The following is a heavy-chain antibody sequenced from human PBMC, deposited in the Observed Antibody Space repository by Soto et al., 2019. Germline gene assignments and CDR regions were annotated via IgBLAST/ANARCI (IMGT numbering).Heavy chain of an antibody. CDR3: AREFRPYCSGGSCYVLFDY. V-gene: IGHV4-61*01. D-gene: IGHD2-15*01. J-gene: IGHJ4*02. Sequence: QVQLQESGPGLVKPSETLSLTCTVSGGSVSSGSYYWSWIRQPPGKGLEWIGYIYYSGSTNYNPSLKSRVTISVDTSKNQFSLKLSSVTAADTAVYYCAREFRPYCSGGSCYVLFDYWGQGTLVTVSS. CDR2: IYYSGST. CDR1: GGSVSSGSYY.